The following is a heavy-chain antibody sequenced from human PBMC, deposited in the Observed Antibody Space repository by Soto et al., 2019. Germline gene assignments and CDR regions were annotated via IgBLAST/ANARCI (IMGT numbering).Heavy chain of an antibody. V-gene: IGHV1-18*01. CDR3: ARDPRRPNYDFWSGYYAAFDY. Sequence: QVQLVQSGAEVKKPGASVKVSCKASGYTFTSYGISWVRQAPGQGLEWMGWISAYNGNTNYAQKLQGRVTMTTDTSTSTAYMELRSRRSDDTAVYYCARDPRRPNYDFWSGYYAAFDYWGQGTLVTVSS. J-gene: IGHJ4*02. D-gene: IGHD3-3*01. CDR2: ISAYNGNT. CDR1: GYTFTSYG.